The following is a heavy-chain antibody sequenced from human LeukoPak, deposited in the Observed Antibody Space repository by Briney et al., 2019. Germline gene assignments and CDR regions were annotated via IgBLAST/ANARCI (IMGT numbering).Heavy chain of an antibody. CDR2: IWYDGSNK. Sequence: GGSLRLSCAASGFTFSSYAMHWVRQAPGKGLEWVAVIWYDGSNKYYADSVKGRFTISRDNSKNTLYLQMNSLRAEDTAVYYCASSQYQLLYGAKLTDAFDIWGQGTMVTVSS. CDR3: ASSQYQLLYGAKLTDAFDI. J-gene: IGHJ3*02. D-gene: IGHD2-2*02. CDR1: GFTFSSYA. V-gene: IGHV3-33*08.